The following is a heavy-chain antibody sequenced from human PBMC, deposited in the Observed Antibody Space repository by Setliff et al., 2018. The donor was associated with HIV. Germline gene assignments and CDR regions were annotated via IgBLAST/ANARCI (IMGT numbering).Heavy chain of an antibody. CDR1: GFTFDDYG. J-gene: IGHJ3*02. CDR2: INWNGGST. CDR3: ARRGDGYKSKIAFDI. D-gene: IGHD5-12*01. Sequence: GSLRLSCAASGFTFDDYGMSWVRQAPGKGLEWVSGINWNGGSTGYADSVKGRFTISRDNAKNSLYLQMNSLRAEDTALYYCARRGDGYKSKIAFDIWGQGTMVTVSS. V-gene: IGHV3-20*04.